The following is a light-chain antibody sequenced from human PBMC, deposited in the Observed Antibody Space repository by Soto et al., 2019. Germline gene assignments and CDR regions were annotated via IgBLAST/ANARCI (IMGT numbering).Light chain of an antibody. CDR3: SSYTTTTRL. CDR1: SSDIGSNNY. Sequence: QSALTQPASVSGSPGQSITISCTGTSSDIGSNNYVSWFQQRPGKAPTLIIYEVSNRPSGVSNHFSGSKSGNTASLTISVLLPEDEAEYYCSSYTTTTRLFGGGTKLTVL. V-gene: IGLV2-14*01. CDR2: EVS. J-gene: IGLJ3*02.